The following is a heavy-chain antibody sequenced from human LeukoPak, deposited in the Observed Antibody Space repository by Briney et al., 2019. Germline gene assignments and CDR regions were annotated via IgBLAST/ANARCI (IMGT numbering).Heavy chain of an antibody. V-gene: IGHV1-2*02. J-gene: IGHJ4*02. CDR3: ARDVSAGSYFDY. CDR1: GHTFTGYY. Sequence: ASVKVSCKASGHTFTGYYMHWVRQAPGQGLEWMGWINPNSGGTNYAQKFQGRVTMTRDTSISTAYMELSRLRSDDTAVYYCARDVSAGSYFDYWGQGTLVTVSS. CDR2: INPNSGGT. D-gene: IGHD5/OR15-5a*01.